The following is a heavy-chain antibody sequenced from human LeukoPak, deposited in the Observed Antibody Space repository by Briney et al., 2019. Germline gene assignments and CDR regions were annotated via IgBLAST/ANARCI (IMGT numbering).Heavy chain of an antibody. CDR3: AKDLAAAGSPDP. CDR2: ISYDGSNK. Sequence: GGSLRLSCAASGFTFSSYGMHWVRQAPGKGLEWVAVISYDGSNKYYADSVKGRFTISRDNSKNTLYLQMNSLRAEDTAVYYCAKDLAAAGSPDPWGQGTLVTVSS. V-gene: IGHV3-30*18. CDR1: GFTFSSYG. J-gene: IGHJ5*02. D-gene: IGHD6-13*01.